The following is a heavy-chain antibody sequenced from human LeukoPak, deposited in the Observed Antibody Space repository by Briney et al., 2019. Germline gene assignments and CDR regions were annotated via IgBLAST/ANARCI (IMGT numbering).Heavy chain of an antibody. D-gene: IGHD3-3*01. J-gene: IGHJ2*01. CDR1: GFPFSNAW. CDR2: ISGGSNNI. Sequence: GGSLRLSCAVSGFPFSNAWMNWVRQAPGKGLEWVSSISGGSNNINYAGSVKGRFTTSRDNSQNTLYLQMNSLRADDTAVYYCAKDQGTAIFGMIIPDWYFDLWGRGTLVTVSS. V-gene: IGHV3-23*01. CDR3: AKDQGTAIFGMIIPDWYFDL.